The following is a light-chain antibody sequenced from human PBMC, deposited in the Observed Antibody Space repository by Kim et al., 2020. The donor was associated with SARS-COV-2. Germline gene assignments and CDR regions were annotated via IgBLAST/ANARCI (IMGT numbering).Light chain of an antibody. CDR3: KSRDTSGDRLV. V-gene: IGLV3-19*01. Sequence: SSELTQDPAVSVALVQTVRITCQGDSLRSYYASWYRQKPGQAPALVVYPKNNRPSGIPDRFSCSSSGNTASLTITGAQAEDEADYYCKSRDTSGDRLVFGGGTQLTVL. CDR1: SLRSYY. CDR2: PKN. J-gene: IGLJ2*01.